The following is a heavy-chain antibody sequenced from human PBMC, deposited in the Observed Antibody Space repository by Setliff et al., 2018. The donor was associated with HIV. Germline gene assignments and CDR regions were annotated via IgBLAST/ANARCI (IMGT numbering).Heavy chain of an antibody. CDR1: GYRFKDYY. CDR2: IDPGDGET. Sequence: RASVKVSCKASGYRFKDYYIYWVQQAPGKGLEWMGRIDPGDGETVYAKQFQGRVTMTADTSTDTVYMELNSLRAEDTAVYYCARARGTNWPFDYWGQGTLVTVSS. D-gene: IGHD1-1*01. J-gene: IGHJ4*02. V-gene: IGHV1-69-2*01. CDR3: ARARGTNWPFDY.